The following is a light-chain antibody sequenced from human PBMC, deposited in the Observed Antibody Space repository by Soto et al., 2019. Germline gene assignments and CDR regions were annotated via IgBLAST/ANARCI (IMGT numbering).Light chain of an antibody. CDR2: AAS. J-gene: IGKJ1*01. CDR3: XQYDNWWT. V-gene: IGKV3-15*01. CDR1: QSVSSN. Sequence: VMTQSPATLSLSPGDSATLSCRASQSVSSNLAWYQQKPGQAPRVLIYAASTRATGIPDRFSGSGSGTEFTLTIRSLHSEDFGVYYCXQYDNWWTCGQGTKVDI.